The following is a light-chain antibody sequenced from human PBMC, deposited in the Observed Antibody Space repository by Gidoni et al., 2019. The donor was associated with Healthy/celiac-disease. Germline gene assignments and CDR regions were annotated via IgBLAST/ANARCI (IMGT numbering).Light chain of an antibody. J-gene: IGKJ3*01. CDR2: AAS. Sequence: AIQLTQSPSSLSASVGDRVTITCRASQGISSALAWYQQKPGKAPKLLIYAASSLESGVPSRFSGSGSGTDFTLTISSLQPEDFATYYCQQFNSYPPFTFGPGTKVDIK. CDR1: QGISSA. V-gene: IGKV1-13*02. CDR3: QQFNSYPPFT.